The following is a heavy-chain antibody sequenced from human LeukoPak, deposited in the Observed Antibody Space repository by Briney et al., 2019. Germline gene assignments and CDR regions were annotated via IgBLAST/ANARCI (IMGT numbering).Heavy chain of an antibody. V-gene: IGHV1-8*02. J-gene: IGHJ4*02. CDR1: GYTFTSYD. D-gene: IGHD3-10*01. CDR3: TVRGVIYFDY. Sequence: ASVKVSCKASGYTFTSYDINWVRQATGRGLEWMGWMNPNSGNTGYAQKFQGRVTMTEDTSTDTAYMELSSLRSEDTAVYYCTVRGVIYFDYWGQGTLVTVSS. CDR2: MNPNSGNT.